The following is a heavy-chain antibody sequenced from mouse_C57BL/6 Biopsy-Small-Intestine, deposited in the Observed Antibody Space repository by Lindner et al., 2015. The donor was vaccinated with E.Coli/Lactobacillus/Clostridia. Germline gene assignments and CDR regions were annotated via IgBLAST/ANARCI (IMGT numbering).Heavy chain of an antibody. D-gene: IGHD1-1*01. J-gene: IGHJ4*01. Sequence: LQESGASVKISCKASGYAFSSSWMNWVKQRPGKGLEWIGRIYPGDGDTNYNGKFKGKATLTADKSSSTAYMQLSSLTSEDSAVYFCARDYYGSSYYAMDYWGQGTSVTVSS. CDR1: GYAFSSSW. CDR2: IYPGDGDT. CDR3: ARDYYGSSYYAMDY. V-gene: IGHV1-82*01.